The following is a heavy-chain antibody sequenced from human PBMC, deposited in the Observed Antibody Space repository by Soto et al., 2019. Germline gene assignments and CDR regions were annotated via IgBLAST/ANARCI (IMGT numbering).Heavy chain of an antibody. J-gene: IGHJ3*02. CDR1: GFTFSSYS. CDR2: ISSSSSYI. Sequence: EVQLVESGGGLVKPGGSLRLSCAASGFTFSSYSMNWVRQAPGKGLEWVSSISSSSSYIYYADSVKGRFTISRDNAKNSLYLQMNSLRAEDTAVYYCARDHDYGGNSLAAFDIWGQGTMVTVSS. D-gene: IGHD4-17*01. CDR3: ARDHDYGGNSLAAFDI. V-gene: IGHV3-21*01.